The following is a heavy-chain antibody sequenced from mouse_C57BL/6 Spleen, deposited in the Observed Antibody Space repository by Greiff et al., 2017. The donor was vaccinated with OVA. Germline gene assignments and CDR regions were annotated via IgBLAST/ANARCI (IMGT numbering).Heavy chain of an antibody. CDR3: ARASFSRAMDY. V-gene: IGHV1-80*01. CDR2: IYPGDGDT. J-gene: IGHJ4*01. CDR1: GYAFSSYW. Sequence: QVQLKESGAELVKPGASVKISCKASGYAFSSYWMNWVKQRPGKGLEWIGQIYPGDGDTNYNGKFKGKATLTADKSSSTAYMQRSSLTSEDSAVYFCARASFSRAMDYWGQGTSVTVSS.